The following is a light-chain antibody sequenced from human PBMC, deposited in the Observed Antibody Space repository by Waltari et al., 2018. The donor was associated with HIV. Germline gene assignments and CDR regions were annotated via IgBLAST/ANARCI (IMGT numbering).Light chain of an antibody. CDR3: CSYGGSTTYV. J-gene: IGLJ1*01. Sequence: QSALTHPASVSGSPGQSITFSCSGPSSDVGASNYVSWYQQPPVKAPKLMIYDVSKRPSGRANRFSGSKSGNTASLTISGLQAEDEADYYCCSYGGSTTYVFGTGTKVTVL. CDR1: SSDVGASNY. CDR2: DVS. V-gene: IGLV2-23*02.